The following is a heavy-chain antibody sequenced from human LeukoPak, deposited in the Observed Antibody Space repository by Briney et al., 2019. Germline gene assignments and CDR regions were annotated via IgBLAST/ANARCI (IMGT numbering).Heavy chain of an antibody. CDR2: SNTDGSST. CDR3: ARGYSDYYYFDS. J-gene: IGHJ4*02. CDR1: GFTFSRYW. V-gene: IGHV3-74*01. Sequence: GGSLRLSCAASGFTFSRYWMHWVCQAPGKGLVWVSRSNTDGSSTNYADSVKGRFTISRDNAKSTLYLQMNSLRAEDTAVYYCARGYSDYYYFDSWGQGTLVTVSS. D-gene: IGHD4-11*01.